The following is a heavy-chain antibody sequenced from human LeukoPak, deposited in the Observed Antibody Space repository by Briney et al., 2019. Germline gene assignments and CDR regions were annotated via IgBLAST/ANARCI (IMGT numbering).Heavy chain of an antibody. J-gene: IGHJ4*02. Sequence: GGSLRLSCAASGFTFSSYAMSWVRQAPGRGLEWASSTSGSGISKDYADSVKGRFTISKDKSKNALYLQMDNLRAEDTGVYFCARLPTFYYDSSGYHYDYWGQGTLVTVSS. CDR3: ARLPTFYYDSSGYHYDY. CDR1: GFTFSSYA. D-gene: IGHD3-22*01. V-gene: IGHV3-23*05. CDR2: TSGSGISK.